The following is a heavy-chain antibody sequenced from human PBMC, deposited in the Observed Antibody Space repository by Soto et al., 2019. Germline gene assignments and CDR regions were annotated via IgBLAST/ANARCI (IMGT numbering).Heavy chain of an antibody. J-gene: IGHJ4*02. CDR2: ISGSDGKT. Sequence: WSLRLSCTTSGFSFASFAMTWVRQAPGKGLEWVATISGSDGKTYYADSVKGRFSISRDTSRNTLYLQMNSLRADDTAIYYCAKWSYLDYWGQGTRVTVFS. CDR3: AKWSYLDY. V-gene: IGHV3-23*01. CDR1: GFSFASFA. D-gene: IGHD3-3*01.